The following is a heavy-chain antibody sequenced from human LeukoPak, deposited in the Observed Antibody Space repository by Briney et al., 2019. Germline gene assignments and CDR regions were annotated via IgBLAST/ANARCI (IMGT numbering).Heavy chain of an antibody. CDR2: IKQDGSEK. V-gene: IGHV3-7*01. J-gene: IGHJ4*02. Sequence: GGSLRLSCAASGFTFSSYGMHWVRQAPGKGPEWVANIKQDGSEKYYVDSVKGRFTISRDNAKNSLFLQMNSLRADDTAVYYCARDTRTFDYWGQGTLVTVSS. CDR1: GFTFSSYG. D-gene: IGHD1-26*01. CDR3: ARDTRTFDY.